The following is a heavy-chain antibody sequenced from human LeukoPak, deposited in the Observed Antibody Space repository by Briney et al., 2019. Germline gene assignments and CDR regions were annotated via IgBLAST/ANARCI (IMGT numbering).Heavy chain of an antibody. J-gene: IGHJ4*02. Sequence: GGSLRLSCAASGFTFSSYSMSWVRQAPGKGLEWVSYISSSSSTIYYADSVKGRFTISRDNAKNSLYLQMNSLRAEDTAVYYCARDWRTGFDYWGQGTLVTVSS. D-gene: IGHD3-3*01. CDR1: GFTFSSYS. CDR2: ISSSSSTI. V-gene: IGHV3-48*04. CDR3: ARDWRTGFDY.